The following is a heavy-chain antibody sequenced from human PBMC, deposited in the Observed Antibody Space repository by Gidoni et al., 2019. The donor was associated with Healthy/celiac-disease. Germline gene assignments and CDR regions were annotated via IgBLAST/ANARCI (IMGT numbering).Heavy chain of an antibody. D-gene: IGHD3-22*01. CDR2: ISAYNGNT. CDR1: GYTFTSYG. Sequence: QVQLVQSGAEVKKPGASVKVSCKASGYTFTSYGISWGRQAPGQGLEWMGWISAYNGNTNYAQKLQGRVTMTTDTSTSTAYMELRSLRSDDTAVYYCARDHYDSSGYYVSDALDIWGQGTMVTVSS. J-gene: IGHJ3*02. V-gene: IGHV1-18*01. CDR3: ARDHYDSSGYYVSDALDI.